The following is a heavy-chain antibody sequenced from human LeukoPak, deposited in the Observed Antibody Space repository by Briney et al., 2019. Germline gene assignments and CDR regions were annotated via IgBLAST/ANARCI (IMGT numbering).Heavy chain of an antibody. CDR2: INHSGST. V-gene: IGHV4-34*01. CDR1: GGSFSGYY. J-gene: IGHJ6*03. Sequence: SETLSLTCAVYGGSFSGYYWSWIRQPPGKGLEWIGEINHSGSTNYNPSLKSRVTISVDTSKNQFSLKLSSVTAADTAVYYCAKQRPDTAMVTSYYYYYMDVWGKGTTVTVSS. CDR3: AKQRPDTAMVTSYYYYYMDV. D-gene: IGHD5-18*01.